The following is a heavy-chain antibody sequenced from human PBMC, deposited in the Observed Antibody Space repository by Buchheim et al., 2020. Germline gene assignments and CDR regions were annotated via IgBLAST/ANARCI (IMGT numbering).Heavy chain of an antibody. Sequence: QVQLVESGGGVVQPGRSLRLSCAASGFTFSSYAMHWVRQAPGKGLEWVAVISYDGSNKYYADSVKGRFTISRDNSKNTLHLQMNSLRAEDTAVYYCAREAMRGYDYYYGMDVWGQGTT. CDR3: AREAMRGYDYYYGMDV. CDR1: GFTFSSYA. V-gene: IGHV3-30-3*01. CDR2: ISYDGSNK. J-gene: IGHJ6*02.